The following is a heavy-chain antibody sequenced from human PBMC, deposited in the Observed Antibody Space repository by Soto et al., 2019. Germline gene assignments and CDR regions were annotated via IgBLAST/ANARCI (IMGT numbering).Heavy chain of an antibody. Sequence: QVQLVESGGGVVQPGRSLTLSCAASGFTFSSYSMHWVRQAPGKGLVWVAGISYDGSNKYYADSVKGRFTISRDNSKNALYLRMNSLRAEDTAVYYCASDRGRITMVWGFIMLEYYFDYWGLGTLVTVSS. D-gene: IGHD3-10*01. CDR1: GFTFSSYS. CDR2: ISYDGSNK. CDR3: ASDRGRITMVWGFIMLEYYFDY. V-gene: IGHV3-30-3*01. J-gene: IGHJ4*02.